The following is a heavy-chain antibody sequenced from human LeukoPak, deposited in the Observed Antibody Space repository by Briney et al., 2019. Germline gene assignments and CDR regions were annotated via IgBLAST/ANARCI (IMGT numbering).Heavy chain of an antibody. J-gene: IGHJ5*02. V-gene: IGHV4-39*07. D-gene: IGHD6-13*01. Sequence: KPSETLSLTCTVSGGSISSSTYYWGWIRQPPGKGLEWIGSIYYSGSTYYNPSLKSRVTISVDTSKNQFSLKLSSVTAADTAVYYCASTHRVLSSWSWFDPWGQGTLVTVSS. CDR3: ASTHRVLSSWSWFDP. CDR2: IYYSGST. CDR1: GGSISSSTYY.